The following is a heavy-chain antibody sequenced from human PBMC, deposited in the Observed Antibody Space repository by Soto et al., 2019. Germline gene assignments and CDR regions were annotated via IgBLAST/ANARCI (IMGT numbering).Heavy chain of an antibody. Sequence: SQTLSLTCAISGDSVSSNTAGWNWIRQSPSRGLEWLGKTYYRSKWYNEYAISVESRITINPDTSKNQFSLQLNSVTPEDTAVYYCARARGAVTDRNAFDMWGQGTMVTVSS. CDR3: ARARGAVTDRNAFDM. D-gene: IGHD6-19*01. CDR2: TYYRSKWYN. J-gene: IGHJ3*02. V-gene: IGHV6-1*01. CDR1: GDSVSSNTAG.